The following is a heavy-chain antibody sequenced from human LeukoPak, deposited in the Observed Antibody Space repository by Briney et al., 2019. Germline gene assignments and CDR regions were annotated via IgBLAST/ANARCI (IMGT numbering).Heavy chain of an antibody. Sequence: PGGSLRLSCASSGFTFNNYAMTWVRQAPGKGLEWVSSITASGGSTYYADSVKGRFTISRDNSKNTLYLQMNSLRAEDTATYYCAKEWDGSGTRLGWFDPWGQGTLVTVSS. V-gene: IGHV3-23*01. D-gene: IGHD3-10*01. CDR3: AKEWDGSGTRLGWFDP. CDR2: ITASGGST. CDR1: GFTFNNYA. J-gene: IGHJ5*02.